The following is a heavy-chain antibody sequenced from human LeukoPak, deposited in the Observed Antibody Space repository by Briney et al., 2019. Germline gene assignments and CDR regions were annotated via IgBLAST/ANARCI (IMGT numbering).Heavy chain of an antibody. V-gene: IGHV4-39*07. CDR1: GDSIFSTTYY. D-gene: IGHD4-17*01. CDR3: AREDAHDYCDYVHGDLFDY. CDR2: IYYSGST. Sequence: SETLSLTCTDSGDSIFSTTYYWGWIRQPPGKGLEGIGSIYYSGSTYYNPSLKSRVTISVDTSKNQFSLKLSSVTAADTAVYYCAREDAHDYCDYVHGDLFDYWGQGTLVTVSS. J-gene: IGHJ4*02.